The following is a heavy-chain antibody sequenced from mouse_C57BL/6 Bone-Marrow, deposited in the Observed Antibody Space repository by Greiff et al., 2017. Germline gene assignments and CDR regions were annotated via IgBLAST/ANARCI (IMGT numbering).Heavy chain of an antibody. CDR1: GYTFTSYW. CDR3: AREVYSDWDYAMDY. D-gene: IGHD2-12*01. CDR2: IDPSDSYT. J-gene: IGHJ4*01. V-gene: IGHV1-59*01. Sequence: QVQLQQPGAELVRPGTSVKLSCKASGYTFTSYWMHWVKQRPGQGLEWIGVIDPSDSYTNYNQKFTGKATLTVDTSSSTAFMQLSSLTSEDSAGYYWAREVYSDWDYAMDYWGQGTSVTVSS.